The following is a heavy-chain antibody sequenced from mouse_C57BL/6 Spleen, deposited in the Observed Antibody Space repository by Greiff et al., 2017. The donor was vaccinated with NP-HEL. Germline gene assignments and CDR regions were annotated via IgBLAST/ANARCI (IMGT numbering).Heavy chain of an antibody. Sequence: QVRLQQPGAELVKPGASVKLSCKASGYTFTSYWMQWVKQRPGQGLEWIGEIDPSDSYTNYNQKFKGKATLTVDTSSSTAYMQLSSLTSEDSAVYYCARGGAYWGQGTLVTVSA. J-gene: IGHJ3*01. CDR1: GYTFTSYW. V-gene: IGHV1-50*01. CDR3: ARGGAY. CDR2: IDPSDSYT.